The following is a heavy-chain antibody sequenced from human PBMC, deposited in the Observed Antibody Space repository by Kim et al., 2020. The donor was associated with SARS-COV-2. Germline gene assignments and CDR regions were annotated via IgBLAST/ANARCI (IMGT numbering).Heavy chain of an antibody. J-gene: IGHJ4*02. CDR2: ISGSGGST. Sequence: GGSLRLSCAASGFTFSSYAMSWVRQAPGKGLEWVSAISGSGGSTFYADSVRGRLTISRDNSKNTLYLQMNSLRAEDSAIYYCAKNKGSGWTPGDYWGQGTLVTVSS. CDR1: GFTFSSYA. CDR3: AKNKGSGWTPGDY. V-gene: IGHV3-23*01. D-gene: IGHD6-19*01.